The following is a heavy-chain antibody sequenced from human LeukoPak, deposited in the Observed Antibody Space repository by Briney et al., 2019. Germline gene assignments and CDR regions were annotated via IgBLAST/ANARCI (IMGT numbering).Heavy chain of an antibody. J-gene: IGHJ4*02. CDR2: ISWNSGTI. CDR1: GFNFDDYA. CDR3: AKGAPKVYSDSSGYYVSYDY. Sequence: GRSLRLSCAASGFNFDDYAMYWVRQAPGKGLEFVSGISWNSGTIGYTDSVKGRFTISRDNAKNSPYLQMNSLRAEDTALYYCAKGAPKVYSDSSGYYVSYDYWGQGTLVTVSS. D-gene: IGHD3-22*01. V-gene: IGHV3-9*01.